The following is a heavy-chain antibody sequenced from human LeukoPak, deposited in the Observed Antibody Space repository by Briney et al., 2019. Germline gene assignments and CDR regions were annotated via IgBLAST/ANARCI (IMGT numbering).Heavy chain of an antibody. CDR2: ISSGSRTI. V-gene: IGHV3-48*01. CDR3: ARGGSSRPDY. J-gene: IGHJ4*02. Sequence: PGGSLRLSCAAPGFTFSNYGMNWVRQASGKGLEWVSYISSGSRTINYADSVKGRFTVSRDKAKNSLYLQMNSLRAEDTAVYYCARGGSSRPDYWGQGTLVTVSS. CDR1: GFTFSNYG.